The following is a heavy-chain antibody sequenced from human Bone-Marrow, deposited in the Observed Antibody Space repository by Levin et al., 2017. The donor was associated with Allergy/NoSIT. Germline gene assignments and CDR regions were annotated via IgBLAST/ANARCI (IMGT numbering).Heavy chain of an antibody. CDR3: ASNADFGY. J-gene: IGHJ4*02. Sequence: HPGESLKISCAASGFTVSRNYMNWVRQAPGKGLEWVSLIYSDGSTHYADSVRGRFTISRDNSKNTLFLQMTSLRVDDTAVYYCASNADFGYWGQGTLVTVSS. CDR1: GFTVSRNY. V-gene: IGHV3-53*01. CDR2: IYSDGST.